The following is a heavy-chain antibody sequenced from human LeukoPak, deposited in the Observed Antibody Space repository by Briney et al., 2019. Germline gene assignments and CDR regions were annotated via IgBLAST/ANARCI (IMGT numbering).Heavy chain of an antibody. J-gene: IGHJ4*02. CDR1: GVSITLYY. Sequence: PSQTLSPTCTVSGVSITLYYCTWSCQSPKKRLGWIGDISNRVGNSTPSHSSRLTISTDTSKNHFSLRLTSVSAADTAVYYCARGNYDILSDYSLYSPRGGFDHWGQGILVTVSS. V-gene: IGHV4-59*01. CDR3: ARGNYDILSDYSLYSPRGGFDH. CDR2: ISNRVG. D-gene: IGHD3-9*01.